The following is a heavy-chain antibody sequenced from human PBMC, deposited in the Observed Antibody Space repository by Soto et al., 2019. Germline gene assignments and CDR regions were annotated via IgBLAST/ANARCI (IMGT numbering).Heavy chain of an antibody. CDR3: ARDRERVWFDP. D-gene: IGHD6-25*01. CDR1: GGSISSGGYY. CDR2: IYYSGST. J-gene: IGHJ5*02. Sequence: SETLSLTCTVSGGSISSGGYYWSWIRQHPGKGLEWIGYIYYSGSTYYNPPLKSRVTISVDTSKNQFSLKLSSVTAADTAVYYCARDRERVWFDPWGQGTLVTVSS. V-gene: IGHV4-31*03.